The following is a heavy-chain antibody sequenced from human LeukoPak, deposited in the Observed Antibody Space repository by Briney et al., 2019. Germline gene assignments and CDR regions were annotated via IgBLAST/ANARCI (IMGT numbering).Heavy chain of an antibody. D-gene: IGHD1-20*01. J-gene: IGHJ4*02. V-gene: IGHV4-59*01. CDR2: IYYSGNT. CDR1: GGSISSYY. CDR3: ARDLYNWNS. Sequence: SETLSLTCTVSGGSISSYYWSWIRQPPGKGLEWIGFIYYSGNTNYNPSLKSRVTISVDTSKNQFSLKLGSVTAADTAVYYCARDLYNWNSWGQGTLVTVSS.